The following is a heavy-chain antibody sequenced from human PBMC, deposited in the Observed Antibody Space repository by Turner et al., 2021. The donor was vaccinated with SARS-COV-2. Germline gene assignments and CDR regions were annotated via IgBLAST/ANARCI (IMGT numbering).Heavy chain of an antibody. CDR2: IYYSGST. J-gene: IGHJ6*02. CDR1: GGSISSSNYY. V-gene: IGHV4-39*01. D-gene: IGHD3-10*01. Sequence: QLQLQESGPGLVKPSETLSLTCTVSGGSISSSNYYWGWIRQPPGKGLEWIGSIYYSGSTYYNPSLKSRVTISVDTSKNQFSLKLSSVTAADTAVYYCARLLNPGSYYYYYYGMDAWGQGTTVTVSS. CDR3: ARLLNPGSYYYYYYGMDA.